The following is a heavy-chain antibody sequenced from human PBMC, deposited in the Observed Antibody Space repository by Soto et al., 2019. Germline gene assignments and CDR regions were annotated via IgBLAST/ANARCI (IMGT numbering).Heavy chain of an antibody. D-gene: IGHD3-22*01. CDR2: IKSKTDGGQT. CDR1: GFTFSNAW. J-gene: IGHJ4*02. Sequence: GGSLRLSCAASGFTFSNAWMSWVRQAPGKGLEWVGRIKSKTDGGQTDYAAPVKGRFTISRDDSKNTLYLQMNSLKTEDTAVYYCTTDKAYYDSSGYYYYWGQGTLVTVSS. CDR3: TTDKAYYDSSGYYYY. V-gene: IGHV3-15*01.